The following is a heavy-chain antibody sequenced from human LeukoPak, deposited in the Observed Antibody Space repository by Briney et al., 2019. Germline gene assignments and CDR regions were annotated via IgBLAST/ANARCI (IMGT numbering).Heavy chain of an antibody. J-gene: IGHJ4*02. CDR3: ARGSDDSSGYGY. CDR1: GGSFSGYY. D-gene: IGHD3-22*01. Sequence: SETLSLTCAVYGGSFSGYYWSWIRQTPGKGLEWIGEINHSGSTNYNPSLKSRVTISVDTSKNQFSLKLSSVTAADTAVYYCARGSDDSSGYGYWGQGTLVTVSS. CDR2: INHSGST. V-gene: IGHV4-34*01.